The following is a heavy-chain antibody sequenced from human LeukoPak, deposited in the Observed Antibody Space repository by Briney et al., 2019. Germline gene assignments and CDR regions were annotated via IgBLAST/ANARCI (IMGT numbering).Heavy chain of an antibody. J-gene: IGHJ4*02. V-gene: IGHV3-43*01. CDR2: INWDGGST. CDR3: AKGDVDSPMNFYH. D-gene: IGHD5-12*01. CDR1: GFIFDDFT. Sequence: GGSLRLSCAASGFIFDDFTIHWVRQVPGKGLEWVSLINWDGGSTYYADSVKGRFTISRDNSKNSLYLQMDSLTTEDTAFYHCAKGDVDSPMNFYHWGQGTLVTVSS.